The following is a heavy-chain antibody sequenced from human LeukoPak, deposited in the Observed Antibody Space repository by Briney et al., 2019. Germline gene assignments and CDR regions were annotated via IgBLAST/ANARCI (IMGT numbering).Heavy chain of an antibody. J-gene: IGHJ4*02. Sequence: ASVKVSCKASGYTFTSYDINWVRQATGQGLEWMGWMNPNSGNTGYAQKFQGRVTMTRNTSISTAYKELSSLRSEDTAVYYCARGETAAAGTIDYWGQGTLVTVSS. D-gene: IGHD6-13*01. V-gene: IGHV1-8*01. CDR1: GYTFTSYD. CDR3: ARGETAAAGTIDY. CDR2: MNPNSGNT.